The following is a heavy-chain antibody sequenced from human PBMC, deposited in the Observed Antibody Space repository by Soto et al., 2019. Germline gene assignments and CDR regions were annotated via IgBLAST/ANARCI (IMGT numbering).Heavy chain of an antibody. CDR2: IIPIFGTA. V-gene: IGHV1-69*01. J-gene: IGHJ4*02. CDR3: ARVEGLSGSYRGGEFDY. CDR1: GGTFSSYA. Sequence: QVQLVQSGAEVKKPGSSVKVSCKASGGTFSSYAISWVRQAPGQGLEWMGGIIPIFGTANYAQKFQGRVTISADESTSTAYMELSSLRSEDRAGYYCARVEGLSGSYRGGEFDYWGQGTLVTVSS. D-gene: IGHD1-26*01.